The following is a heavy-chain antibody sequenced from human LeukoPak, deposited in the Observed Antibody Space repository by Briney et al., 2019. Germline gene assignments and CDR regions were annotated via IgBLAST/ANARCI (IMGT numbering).Heavy chain of an antibody. Sequence: GASVKVSCKASGGTFSSYAISWVRQAPGQGLEWMGGVTPIFGTANYAQKFQGRVTITADESTSTAYMELSSLRSDDTAVYYCARVVVYDYYYYYYMDVWGKGTTVTISS. D-gene: IGHD2-21*01. V-gene: IGHV1-69*13. J-gene: IGHJ6*03. CDR1: GGTFSSYA. CDR3: ARVVVYDYYYYYYMDV. CDR2: VTPIFGTA.